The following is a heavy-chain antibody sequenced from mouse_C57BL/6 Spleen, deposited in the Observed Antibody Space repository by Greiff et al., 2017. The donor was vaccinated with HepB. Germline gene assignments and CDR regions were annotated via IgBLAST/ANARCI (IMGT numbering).Heavy chain of an antibody. V-gene: IGHV1-52*01. CDR1: GYTFTSYW. Sequence: VQLQQPGAELVRPGSSVKLSCKASGYTFTSYWMHWVKQRPIQGLEWIGNIDPSDSETHYNQKFKDKATLTVDKSSSTAYMQLSSLTSEDSAVYYCARGLRPGFYYAMDYWGQGTSVTVSS. D-gene: IGHD2-4*01. CDR3: ARGLRPGFYYAMDY. CDR2: IDPSDSET. J-gene: IGHJ4*01.